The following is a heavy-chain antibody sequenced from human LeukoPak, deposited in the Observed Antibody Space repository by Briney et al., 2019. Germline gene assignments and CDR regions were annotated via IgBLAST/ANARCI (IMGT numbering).Heavy chain of an antibody. J-gene: IGHJ4*02. CDR2: IKQDGSEK. Sequence: GGSLRLSCAASGFTFSSYWMSWVRQAPGKGLEWVANIKQDGSEKYYVDSVKGRFTISRDNAKNSLYLQMNSPRAEDTAVYYCARDKGPYGYSYGLDYWGQGTLVTVSS. D-gene: IGHD5-18*01. CDR1: GFTFSSYW. CDR3: ARDKGPYGYSYGLDY. V-gene: IGHV3-7*01.